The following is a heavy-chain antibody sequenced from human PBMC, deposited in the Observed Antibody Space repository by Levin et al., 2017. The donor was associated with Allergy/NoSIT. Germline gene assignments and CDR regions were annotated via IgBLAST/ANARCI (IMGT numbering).Heavy chain of an antibody. V-gene: IGHV4-59*01. CDR3: ARGSSLVD. CDR2: IYYTGST. D-gene: IGHD2-8*02. CDR1: GASIRSYY. Sequence: NASETLSLTCTVSGASIRSYYWSWIRQPPGKGLEWIGYIYYTGSTNYNPSLKSRVTISVDTSKNQFSLKLSSVTAADTAVYYCARGSSLVDWGQGTLVTVSS. J-gene: IGHJ4*02.